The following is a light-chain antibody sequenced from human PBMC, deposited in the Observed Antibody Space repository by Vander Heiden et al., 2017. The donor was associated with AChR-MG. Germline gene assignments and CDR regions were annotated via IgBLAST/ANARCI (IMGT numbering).Light chain of an antibody. CDR1: IPDIVNNF. CDR3: EVWDDSLSGVV. Sequence: QSVLTQPPSASGTPRQRVPISCSGNIPDIVNNFVYWSQQLPGTAPNSLIYMDKQRTSGVPDRFCGSKSGTAASLAIGGTRSEDEGDYYCEVWDDSLSGVVFGGGTKLTVL. J-gene: IGLJ2*01. V-gene: IGLV1-47*01. CDR2: MDK.